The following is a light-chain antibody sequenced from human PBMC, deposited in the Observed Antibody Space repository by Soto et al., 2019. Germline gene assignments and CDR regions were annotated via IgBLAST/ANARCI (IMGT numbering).Light chain of an antibody. Sequence: QSVLTQPPSVSEAPGQRVTISCTGSSSNIGAGYEAHWYQQVPGKAPKLLIYENNTRPSGVPDRYSGSKSGTSASLAITGLQAEDEAEYYCQSYDSSLRGYVFGTGTQLTV. CDR1: SSNIGAGYE. CDR3: QSYDSSLRGYV. J-gene: IGLJ1*01. V-gene: IGLV1-40*01. CDR2: ENN.